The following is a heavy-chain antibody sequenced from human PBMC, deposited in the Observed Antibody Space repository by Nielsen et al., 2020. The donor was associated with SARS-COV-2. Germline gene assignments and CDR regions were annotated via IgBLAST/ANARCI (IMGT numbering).Heavy chain of an antibody. J-gene: IGHJ6*02. V-gene: IGHV1-69*01. CDR2: IIPIFGTA. D-gene: IGHD6-19*01. Sequence: WVRQAPGQGLEWMGGIIPIFGTANYAQKFQGRVTITADESTSTVYMELSSLRSEDTAVYYCARDLIDSSGWLYYYYYGMDVWGQGTTVTVSS. CDR3: ARDLIDSSGWLYYYYYGMDV.